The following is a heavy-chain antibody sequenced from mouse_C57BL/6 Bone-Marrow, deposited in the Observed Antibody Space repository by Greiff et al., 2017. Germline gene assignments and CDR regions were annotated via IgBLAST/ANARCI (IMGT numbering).Heavy chain of an antibody. V-gene: IGHV1-64*01. CDR1: GYTFTSYW. Sequence: VQLQQPGAELVKPGASVKLSCKASGYTFTSYWMHWVKQRPGQGLEWIGMIHPNSGSTNYNEKFKSKATLTVDKSSSTAYMQLSSLTSENSAVYYCARSSYYDSEEGYWGQGTTLTVSS. D-gene: IGHD2-4*01. CDR3: ARSSYYDSEEGY. J-gene: IGHJ2*01. CDR2: IHPNSGST.